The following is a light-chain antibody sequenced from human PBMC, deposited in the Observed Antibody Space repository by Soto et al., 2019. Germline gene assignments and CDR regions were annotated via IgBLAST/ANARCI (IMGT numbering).Light chain of an antibody. CDR3: QQRSNLLT. CDR1: QSVSSF. J-gene: IGKJ4*01. V-gene: IGKV3-11*01. CDR2: DAS. Sequence: EVVLTQSPATLSLSPGERATLSCRASQSVSSFLAWYQQKRGQAHRLLIYDASKRAAGIPARFSGRGSGTVFTHTLISQEAEVYAVYYYQQRSNLLTFCGGTKVEIK.